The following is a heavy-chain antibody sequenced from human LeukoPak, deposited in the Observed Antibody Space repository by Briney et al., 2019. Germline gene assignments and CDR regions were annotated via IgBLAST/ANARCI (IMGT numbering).Heavy chain of an antibody. D-gene: IGHD3-22*01. CDR3: ARELTMIVVAHAFDI. CDR1: GYTFTGYY. J-gene: IGHJ3*02. V-gene: IGHV1-2*02. Sequence: ASVKVSCKASGYTFTGYYMHWVRQAPGQGLEWVGWINPNSGGTNYAQKFQGRVTMTRDTSTSTAYMELSRLRSDDTAVYYCARELTMIVVAHAFDIWGQGTMVTVSS. CDR2: INPNSGGT.